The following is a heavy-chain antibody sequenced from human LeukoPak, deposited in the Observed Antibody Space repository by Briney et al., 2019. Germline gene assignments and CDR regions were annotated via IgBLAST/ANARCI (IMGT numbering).Heavy chain of an antibody. V-gene: IGHV1-24*01. J-gene: IGHJ3*02. CDR2: FDPEDGET. CDR3: ATSVTMIVAYDAFDI. Sequence: ASVKVSCKVSGYTLTELSMHWVRQAPGKGLEWMGGFDPEDGETIYAQKSQGRVTMTEDTSTDTAYMELSSLRSEDTAVYYCATSVTMIVAYDAFDIWGQGTMVTVSS. D-gene: IGHD3-22*01. CDR1: GYTLTELS.